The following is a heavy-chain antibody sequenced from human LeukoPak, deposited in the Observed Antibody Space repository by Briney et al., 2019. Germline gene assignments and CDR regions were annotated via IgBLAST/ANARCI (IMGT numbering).Heavy chain of an antibody. CDR3: ASYSGSHYSTDY. Sequence: PGGSLRLSCSASGFTFSTYSMNWVRQAPGKGLEWVSYISSSSTIHYADSVKGRFTISRDNAKNSLYLQMNSLRAEDTAVYYCASYSGSHYSTDYWGQGTLVTVSS. D-gene: IGHD1-26*01. CDR2: ISSSSTI. CDR1: GFTFSTYS. V-gene: IGHV3-48*04. J-gene: IGHJ4*02.